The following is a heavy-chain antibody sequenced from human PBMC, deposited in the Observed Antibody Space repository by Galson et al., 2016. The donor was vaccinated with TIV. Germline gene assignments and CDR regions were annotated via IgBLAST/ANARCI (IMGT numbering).Heavy chain of an antibody. CDR3: AKDAGYSYGYDYGMDV. J-gene: IGHJ6*02. D-gene: IGHD5-18*01. V-gene: IGHV3-30*18. Sequence: SLRLSCAASGFIFSDYAIHWVRLAPGKGLEWVALISYGGNNRFYGDSVKGRFTISRDNSKNTVSLQMNSLRAEDTAVYYCAKDAGYSYGYDYGMDVWGQGTTVTVSS. CDR2: ISYGGNNR. CDR1: GFIFSDYA.